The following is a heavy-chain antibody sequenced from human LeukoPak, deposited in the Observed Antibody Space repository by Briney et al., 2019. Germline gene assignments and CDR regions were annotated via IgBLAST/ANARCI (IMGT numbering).Heavy chain of an antibody. D-gene: IGHD3-10*01. CDR3: AKGGYGSGSPVNV. V-gene: IGHV3-23*01. J-gene: IGHJ6*02. CDR2: ISGSGGST. CDR1: GFTFSSYT. Sequence: GGSLRLSCAASGFTFSSYTMSWVRQAPGKGLEWVSAISGSGGSTYYADSVKGRFTISRDNSKHTLYLQMNSLRAEDTAVYYCAKGGYGSGSPVNVWGQGTTVTVSS.